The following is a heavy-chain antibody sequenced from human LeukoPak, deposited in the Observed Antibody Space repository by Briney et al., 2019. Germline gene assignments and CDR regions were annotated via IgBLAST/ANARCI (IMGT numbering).Heavy chain of an antibody. V-gene: IGHV3-23*01. Sequence: GGSLRLSCAASGFTLSSYAMSWVRQAPGKGLEWVSAISGSGGSTYYADSVKGRFTISRDNSKNTLYLQMNSLRAEDTAVYYCAKDQSLWFGDLPAYYFDYWGQGTLVTVSS. J-gene: IGHJ4*02. CDR2: ISGSGGST. CDR1: GFTLSSYA. CDR3: AKDQSLWFGDLPAYYFDY. D-gene: IGHD3-10*01.